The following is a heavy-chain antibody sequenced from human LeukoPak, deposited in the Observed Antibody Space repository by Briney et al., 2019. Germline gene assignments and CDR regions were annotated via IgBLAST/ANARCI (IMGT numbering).Heavy chain of an antibody. CDR1: GFTFSNYA. D-gene: IGHD1-26*01. V-gene: IGHV3-30*09. CDR2: ISYDGSNK. CDR3: ARVDWEGSGSYYFDY. Sequence: GGSLRLSCAASGFTFSNYAIHWVRQAPGKGLEWVAVISYDGSNKYYADCVKGRFAISRDNSKNTLFLQMNNLRAEDTAVYYCARVDWEGSGSYYFDYWGQGTLVTVSS. J-gene: IGHJ4*02.